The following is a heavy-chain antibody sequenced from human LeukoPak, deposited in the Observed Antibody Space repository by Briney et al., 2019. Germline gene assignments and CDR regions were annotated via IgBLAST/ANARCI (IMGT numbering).Heavy chain of an antibody. J-gene: IGHJ4*02. V-gene: IGHV3-23*01. CDR2: IGGSGGST. CDR3: AKASGWRYYFDY. CDR1: GFTFSSYA. D-gene: IGHD6-19*01. Sequence: GGSLRLSCAASGFTFSSYAMSWVRQAPGKGLEWVSAIGGSGGSTYYADSVKGRFTISRDNSKNTLYLQMNSLRAEDTAVYYCAKASGWRYYFDYWGQGTLVTVSS.